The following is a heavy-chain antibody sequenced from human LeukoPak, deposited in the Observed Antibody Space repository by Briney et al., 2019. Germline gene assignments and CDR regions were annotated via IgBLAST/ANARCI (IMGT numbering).Heavy chain of an antibody. V-gene: IGHV1-8*01. J-gene: IGHJ5*02. CDR3: ARGQSQFATRINWFDP. CDR2: MNPNSGNT. Sequence: GASVKVSCKASGYTFTSYDINWVRQATGQGLEWMGWMNPNSGNTGYAQKFQGRVTMTRNTSISTAYMELSSLRSEDTAVYYCARGQSQFATRINWFDPWGQGTLVTVSS. D-gene: IGHD2-15*01. CDR1: GYTFTSYD.